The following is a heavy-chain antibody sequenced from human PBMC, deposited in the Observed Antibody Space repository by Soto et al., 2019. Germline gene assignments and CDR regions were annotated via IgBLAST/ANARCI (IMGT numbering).Heavy chain of an antibody. CDR2: IYHSGST. CDR3: ARDQGFWSGYYGYFEY. Sequence: SETLSLTCTVSCGSISSYYWIWILHPPVKGLEWIGYIYHSGSTNYNPSLQSRVTISVDTSKNQFSLKLVSVTAADTAVYYCARDQGFWSGYYGYFEYWGQGLLVTVSS. CDR1: CGSISSYY. J-gene: IGHJ4*02. V-gene: IGHV4-59*01. D-gene: IGHD3-3*01.